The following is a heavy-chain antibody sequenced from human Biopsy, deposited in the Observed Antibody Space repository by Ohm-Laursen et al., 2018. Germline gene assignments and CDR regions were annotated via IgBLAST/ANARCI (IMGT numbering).Heavy chain of an antibody. CDR3: ARVDRYNFDHYIMDA. CDR2: IYYSGRP. Sequence: SDTLSLTCSVSGDSIARYYWTWIRQSPGKGLEWIAYIYYSGRPNYNPSLKGRVVISVDRSRNQFFLKLTSATAADTAIYYCARVDRYNFDHYIMDAWGQGTTVTVSS. D-gene: IGHD1-20*01. CDR1: GDSIARYY. J-gene: IGHJ6*02. V-gene: IGHV4-59*07.